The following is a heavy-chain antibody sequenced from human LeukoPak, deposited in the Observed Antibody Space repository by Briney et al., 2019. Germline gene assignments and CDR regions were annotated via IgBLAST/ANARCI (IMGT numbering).Heavy chain of an antibody. Sequence: PGGSLKLSCAASGFTFSGSAMHWVRQASGQGLEWVGRIRSKANSYATAYAASVKGRFTISRDDSKNTAYLQMNSLKTEDTAVYYCTRAEYYDILTGYYTQGWDYWGQGTLVTVSS. J-gene: IGHJ4*02. CDR1: GFTFSGSA. CDR2: IRSKANSYAT. CDR3: TRAEYYDILTGYYTQGWDY. D-gene: IGHD3-9*01. V-gene: IGHV3-73*01.